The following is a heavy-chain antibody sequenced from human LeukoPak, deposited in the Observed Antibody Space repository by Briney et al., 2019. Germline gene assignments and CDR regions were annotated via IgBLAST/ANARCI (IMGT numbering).Heavy chain of an antibody. D-gene: IGHD5-18*01. V-gene: IGHV4-59*01. CDR3: ARLASYGYWVRFDY. CDR2: IYYSGST. CDR1: GGSISNYY. J-gene: IGHJ4*02. Sequence: SETLSLTCTVSGGSISNYYWSWIRQPPGKGLEWIGYIYYSGSTNYNPSLKSRVTISVDTSKNQFSLKLSSVTAADTAVYYCARLASYGYWVRFDYWGQGTLVTVSS.